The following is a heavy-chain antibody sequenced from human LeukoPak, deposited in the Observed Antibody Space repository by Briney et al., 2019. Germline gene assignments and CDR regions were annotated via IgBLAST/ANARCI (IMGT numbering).Heavy chain of an antibody. CDR1: GYTFTGYY. CDR3: ARDLLGYCSSTSCNEFDY. Sequence: GASVKVSCKASGYTFTGYYMHWVRQAPGQGLERMGWINPNSGGTNYAQKFQGRVTMTRDTAISTAYMALSRLRSDDTAVYYCARDLLGYCSSTSCNEFDYWGQGTLVTVSS. V-gene: IGHV1-2*02. D-gene: IGHD2-2*01. CDR2: INPNSGGT. J-gene: IGHJ4*02.